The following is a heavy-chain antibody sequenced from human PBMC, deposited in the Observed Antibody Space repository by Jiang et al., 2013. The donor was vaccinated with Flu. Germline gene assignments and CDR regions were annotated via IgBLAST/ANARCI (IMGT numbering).Heavy chain of an antibody. V-gene: IGHV1-46*01. J-gene: IGHJ4*02. D-gene: IGHD3-10*02. CDR3: VREMVGGHFDY. CDR2: VVSSNGDT. Sequence: GEGLEWVGRVVSSNGDTNYAPRFQGRVTMSRDTSTSTAYMELTSLRPEDTALYYCVREMVGGHFDYLGQGTPVTVSS.